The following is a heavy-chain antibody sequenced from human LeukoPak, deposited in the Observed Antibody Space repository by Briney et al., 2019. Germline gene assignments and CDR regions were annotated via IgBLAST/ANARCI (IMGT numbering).Heavy chain of an antibody. D-gene: IGHD2-2*01. CDR3: ARGVCSGTSHCSKYYFDY. CDR1: GFTFSSYG. Sequence: PGRSLRLSCAASGFTFSSYGMHCVRQAPGKGLEWVAVIWYDGSNKYYADSVKGRFTISRDNSKNTLYLQMNSLRAEDTAVYYCARGVCSGTSHCSKYYFDYWGQGTLVTVSS. J-gene: IGHJ4*02. V-gene: IGHV3-33*01. CDR2: IWYDGSNK.